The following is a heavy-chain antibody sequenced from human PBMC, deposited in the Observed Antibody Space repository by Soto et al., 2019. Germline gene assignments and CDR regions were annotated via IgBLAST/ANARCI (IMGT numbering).Heavy chain of an antibody. D-gene: IGHD2-15*01. CDR2: INHSGST. Sequence: SETLSLTCAVYGGSFSGYYWSWIRQPPGKGLEWIGEINHSGSTNYNPSLKSRVTISVDTSKNQFSLKLSSVTAADTAVYYCARRPVAANPLNPPFDYWGQGTLVTVSS. CDR1: GGSFSGYY. J-gene: IGHJ4*02. V-gene: IGHV4-34*01. CDR3: ARRPVAANPLNPPFDY.